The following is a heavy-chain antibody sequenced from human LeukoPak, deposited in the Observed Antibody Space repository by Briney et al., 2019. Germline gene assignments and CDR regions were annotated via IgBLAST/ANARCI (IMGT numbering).Heavy chain of an antibody. Sequence: ASVKVSCKASGYTFTGYYMHWVRQAPGQGLEWMGWINPNSGGTNYAQKFQGRVTMTRDTSISTAYMELSRLRSDDTAVYYCARPRPLWFGTPYNWFDPWGQGTLVTVSS. D-gene: IGHD3-10*01. V-gene: IGHV1-2*02. CDR1: GYTFTGYY. CDR3: ARPRPLWFGTPYNWFDP. J-gene: IGHJ5*02. CDR2: INPNSGGT.